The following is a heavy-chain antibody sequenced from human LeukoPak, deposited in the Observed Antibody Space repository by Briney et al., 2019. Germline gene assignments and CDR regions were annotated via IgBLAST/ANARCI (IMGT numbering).Heavy chain of an antibody. V-gene: IGHV1-69*06. CDR2: IIPIFGTA. CDR1: GGTFSSYA. J-gene: IGHJ4*02. Sequence: KISCKASGGTFSSYAISWVRQAPGQGLEWMGGIIPIFGTANYAQKFQGRVTITADKSTSTAYMELSSLRSEDTAVYYCAIAVAGTGHFDYWGQGTLVTVSS. D-gene: IGHD6-19*01. CDR3: AIAVAGTGHFDY.